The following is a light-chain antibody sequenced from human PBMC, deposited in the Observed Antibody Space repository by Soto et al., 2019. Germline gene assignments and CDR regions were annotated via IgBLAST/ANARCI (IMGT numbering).Light chain of an antibody. CDR1: QGISNY. CDR2: AAS. CDR3: QKYNSALTWT. Sequence: DIQMTQSPSSLSASVGDRVTITCRASQGISNYLAWYQQKPGKVPKLLIYAASTLQSGVPSRFSGSGSGTDFTLTISSLQPEDVATDYCQKYNSALTWTFGQGTQVEIK. J-gene: IGKJ1*01. V-gene: IGKV1-27*01.